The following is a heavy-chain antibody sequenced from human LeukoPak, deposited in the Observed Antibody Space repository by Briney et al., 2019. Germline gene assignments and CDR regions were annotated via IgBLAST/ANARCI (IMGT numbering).Heavy chain of an antibody. CDR2: INHSGST. D-gene: IGHD5-24*01. CDR1: GGSFSGYY. V-gene: IGHV4-34*01. Sequence: SETLSLTCAVYGGSFSGYYWSWIRQPPGKGLEWIGEINHSGSTSYNPSLKSRVTISVDTSKNQFSLKLSSVTAADTAVYYCARGEMAFDYWGQGTLVTVSS. CDR3: ARGEMAFDY. J-gene: IGHJ4*02.